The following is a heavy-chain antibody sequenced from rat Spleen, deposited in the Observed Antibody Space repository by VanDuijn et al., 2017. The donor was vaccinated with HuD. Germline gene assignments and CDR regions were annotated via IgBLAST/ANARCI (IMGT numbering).Heavy chain of an antibody. CDR2: ISPSGGST. CDR1: GFTFSNYG. Sequence: EVQLVESGGGLVQPGRSLKLSCAASGFTFSNYGMHWIRQAPTKGLEWVASISPSGGSTYSRDSVKGRFTISRDNAKSTLYLQMDSRRSEDTATYYSATSPYYWYFDFWGPGTMVTVS. CDR3: ATSPYYWYFDF. V-gene: IGHV5-19*01. J-gene: IGHJ1*01.